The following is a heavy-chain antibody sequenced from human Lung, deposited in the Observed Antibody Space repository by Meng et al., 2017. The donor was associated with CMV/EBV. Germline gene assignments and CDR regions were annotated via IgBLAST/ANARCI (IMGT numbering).Heavy chain of an antibody. CDR2: INPNSGGT. D-gene: IGHD1-26*01. CDR3: ARDFFGELLGWFDP. Sequence: ASVKVSCKASGYTFTGYYMHWVRQAPGQGLEWMGWINPNSGGTNYAQKFQGRVTMTRDTSISTAYMELSRLRSDDTAVYYCARDFFGELLGWFDPWGQGTLVTVSS. V-gene: IGHV1-2*02. J-gene: IGHJ5*02. CDR1: GYTFTGYY.